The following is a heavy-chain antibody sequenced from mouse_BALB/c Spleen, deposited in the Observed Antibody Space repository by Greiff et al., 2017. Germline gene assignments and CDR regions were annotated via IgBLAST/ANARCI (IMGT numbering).Heavy chain of an antibody. CDR3: ARSGAARAPFAY. CDR1: GFTFSSFG. CDR2: ISSGSSTI. Sequence: EVQLVESGGGLVQPGGSRKLSCAASGFTFSSFGMHWVRQAPEKGLEWVAYISSGSSTIYYADTVKGRFTISRDNPKNTLFLQMTSLRSEDTAMYYCARSGAARAPFAYWGQGTLVTVSA. D-gene: IGHD3-1*01. J-gene: IGHJ3*01. V-gene: IGHV5-17*02.